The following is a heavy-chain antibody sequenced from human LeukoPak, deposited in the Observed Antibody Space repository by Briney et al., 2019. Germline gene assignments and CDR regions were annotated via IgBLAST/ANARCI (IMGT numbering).Heavy chain of an antibody. CDR3: ARGRGDFDY. J-gene: IGHJ4*02. D-gene: IGHD3-16*01. Sequence: SETLSLTCTVSGGSISSYYWSWIRQPPGKGLEWIGYIYYSGSTNYNPSLKSRVTISVDTSKNQFSLKLSSVTAADTAVYYCARGRGDFDYWGQGPLVTVSS. CDR1: GGSISSYY. CDR2: IYYSGST. V-gene: IGHV4-59*01.